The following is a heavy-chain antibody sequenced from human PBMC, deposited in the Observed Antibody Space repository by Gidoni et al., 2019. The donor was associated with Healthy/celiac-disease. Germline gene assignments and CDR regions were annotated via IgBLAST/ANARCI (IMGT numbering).Heavy chain of an antibody. CDR3: AREDYGDYYDGAYFQH. Sequence: QLQLQESGSGLVKPSQTLSLTCAVSGGSISSGGYSWSWIRQPPGKGLEWIGYIYHSGSTYYNPSLKSRVTISVDRSKNQFSLKLSSVTAADTAVYYCAREDYGDYYDGAYFQHWGQGTLVTVSS. CDR1: GGSISSGGYS. D-gene: IGHD4-17*01. J-gene: IGHJ1*01. CDR2: IYHSGST. V-gene: IGHV4-30-2*01.